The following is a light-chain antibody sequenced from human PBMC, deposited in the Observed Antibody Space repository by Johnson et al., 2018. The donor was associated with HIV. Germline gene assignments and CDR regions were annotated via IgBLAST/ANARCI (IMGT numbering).Light chain of an antibody. V-gene: IGLV1-51*02. CDR2: ENN. CDR1: SSNIGNNY. J-gene: IGLJ1*01. CDR3: GTWDNSLSAVRV. Sequence: QSVLTQPPSVSAAPGQKVTISCSGSSSNIGNNYVSWYQQLPGTAPKLLIYENNKRPSGIPDRFSGSKSGTSATLGITGLQTGDEADYYCGTWDNSLSAVRVFGTGTKVTVL.